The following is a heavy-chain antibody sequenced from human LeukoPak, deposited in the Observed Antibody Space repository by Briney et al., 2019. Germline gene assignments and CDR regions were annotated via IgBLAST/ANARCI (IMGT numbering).Heavy chain of an antibody. D-gene: IGHD2-15*01. Sequence: PGGSLRLSCAASGFTFSSHWMSWVRQAPGKGLEWVANIKRDGSEKYYVDSVKGRFTISRDNAKNSLYLQMNSLRAEDTAVYYCARDQGWFDYWGQGTLVTVSS. J-gene: IGHJ4*02. V-gene: IGHV3-7*01. CDR3: ARDQGWFDY. CDR1: GFTFSSHW. CDR2: IKRDGSEK.